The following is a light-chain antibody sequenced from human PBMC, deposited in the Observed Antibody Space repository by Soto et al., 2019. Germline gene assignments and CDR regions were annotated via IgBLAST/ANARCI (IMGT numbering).Light chain of an antibody. V-gene: IGLV2-14*01. CDR3: QTWGTGIHAV. J-gene: IGLJ7*01. CDR2: EVT. Sequence: QSALTQPASVSGSPGQSITISCTGTSGDIGGYNYVSWYQQHPGKAPKLLISEVTNRPSGVSNRFSGSKSGNTASLTISGLQAEDEADYYCQTWGTGIHAVFGGGTQLTVL. CDR1: SGDIGGYNY.